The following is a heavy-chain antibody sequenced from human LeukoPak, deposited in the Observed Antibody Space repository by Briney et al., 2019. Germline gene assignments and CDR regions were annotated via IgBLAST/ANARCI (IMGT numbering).Heavy chain of an antibody. D-gene: IGHD4-23*01. V-gene: IGHV3-21*01. CDR2: ISSSSSYI. CDR3: ARKTSTTVVMEYYFDY. Sequence: GGSLRLSCAASGFTFSNYAMSWVRQAPGKGLEWVSSISSSSSYIYYADSVKGRFTISRDNAKNSLYLQMNSLRAEDTAVYYCARKTSTTVVMEYYFDYWGQGTLVTVSS. J-gene: IGHJ4*02. CDR1: GFTFSNYA.